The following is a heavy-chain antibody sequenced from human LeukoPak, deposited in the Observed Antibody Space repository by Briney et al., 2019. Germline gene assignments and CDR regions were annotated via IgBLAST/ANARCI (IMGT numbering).Heavy chain of an antibody. J-gene: IGHJ4*02. CDR1: GFTFSDYS. V-gene: IGHV3-21*01. CDR2: ISSSSSSI. CDR3: ARDAIVVAGTPEYYFPY. D-gene: IGHD6-13*01. Sequence: NPGGSLRLSCAASGFTFSDYSMNWVRQAPGKGLEWVSSISSSSSSIYYADSVKGRFTISRDNAKNSLYLQMNSLRAEDTAVYYCARDAIVVAGTPEYYFPYWGQGTLVTVSS.